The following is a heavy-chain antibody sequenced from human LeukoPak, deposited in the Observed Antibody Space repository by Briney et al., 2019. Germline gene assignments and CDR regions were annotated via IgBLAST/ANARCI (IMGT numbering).Heavy chain of an antibody. V-gene: IGHV3-23*01. J-gene: IGHJ4*02. D-gene: IGHD3-3*01. CDR2: ISVSGDST. Sequence: PGGSLRLSCATSGFTFSSYAMNWVRQAPGKGLEWVSAISVSGDSTYYADSVKGRFTISRDNSKNTLYLQMNSLRAEDTAVYYCVKKLEWFRSWGQGTLVTVSS. CDR1: GFTFSSYA. CDR3: VKKLEWFRS.